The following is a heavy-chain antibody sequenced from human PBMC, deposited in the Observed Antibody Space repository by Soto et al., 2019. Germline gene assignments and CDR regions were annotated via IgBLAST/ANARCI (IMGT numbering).Heavy chain of an antibody. Sequence: GGSLRLSCAASGFTFSRNWMNWVRQAPGEGLAWVARINRDGSTTTYADSVKGRCTISRDSAKNTLCLQMNSLRVEDTAVYYCAKDRGYYGSGSHSGFDYWGQGTLVTVSS. CDR2: INRDGSTT. V-gene: IGHV3-74*03. CDR1: GFTFSRNW. J-gene: IGHJ4*02. D-gene: IGHD3-10*01. CDR3: AKDRGYYGSGSHSGFDY.